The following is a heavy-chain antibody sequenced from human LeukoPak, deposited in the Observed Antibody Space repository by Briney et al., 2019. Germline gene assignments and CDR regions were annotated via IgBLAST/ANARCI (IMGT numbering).Heavy chain of an antibody. V-gene: IGHV3-21*01. CDR3: ARDLGPDYYDSSGYYSGPLRY. CDR1: GFDFSIYR. CDR2: ISSSSSYI. D-gene: IGHD3-22*01. Sequence: GGSLRLSCAASGFDFSIYRMNWVRQAPGKGLEWVSSISSSSSYIYYADSVKGRFTISRDNAKNSLYLQMNSLRAEDTAVYYCARDLGPDYYDSSGYYSGPLRYWGQGTLVTVSS. J-gene: IGHJ4*02.